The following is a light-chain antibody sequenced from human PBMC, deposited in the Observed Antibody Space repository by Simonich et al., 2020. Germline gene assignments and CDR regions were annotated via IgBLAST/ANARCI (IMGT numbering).Light chain of an antibody. CDR3: CSYAGSSTVV. CDR2: ECS. Sequence: QSALTQPASVSGSPGQSITISCTGTSSDVGSYKLVSWYQQHPGKAPKLMIYECSKRPSGVSNRFSGSKSGNTASLTISGLQAEDEADYYCCSYAGSSTVVFGGGTKLTVL. CDR1: SSDVGSYKL. V-gene: IGLV2-23*01. J-gene: IGLJ2*01.